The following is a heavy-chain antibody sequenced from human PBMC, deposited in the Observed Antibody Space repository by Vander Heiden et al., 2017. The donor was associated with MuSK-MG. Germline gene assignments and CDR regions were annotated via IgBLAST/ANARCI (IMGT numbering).Heavy chain of an antibody. CDR3: ARGNLITYYYGSGSYYNRPPFDY. J-gene: IGHJ4*02. CDR1: GGSFSGYY. D-gene: IGHD3-10*01. V-gene: IGHV4-34*01. CDR2: INHSGST. Sequence: QVQLQQWGAGLLKPSETLSLTCAVYGGSFSGYYWSWIRQPPGKGLEWIGEINHSGSTNYNPSLKSRVTISVDTSKNQFSLKLSSVTAADTAVYYCARGNLITYYYGSGSYYNRPPFDYWGQGTLVTVSS.